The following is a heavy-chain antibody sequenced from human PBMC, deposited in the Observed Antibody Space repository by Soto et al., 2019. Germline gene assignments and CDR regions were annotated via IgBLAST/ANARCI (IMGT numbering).Heavy chain of an antibody. CDR1: GGSISTYY. J-gene: IGHJ3*02. V-gene: IGHV4-4*07. CDR3: ARGGRDGFDI. Sequence: SETLSLTCTVSGGSISTYYWNWIRQSAGKGLEWTGRVYISGSTNYHPSLKSRVAMSVDTSNNQFPLKVTSVTAADTAVYYCARGGRDGFDIWGQGTMVTVSS. CDR2: VYISGST.